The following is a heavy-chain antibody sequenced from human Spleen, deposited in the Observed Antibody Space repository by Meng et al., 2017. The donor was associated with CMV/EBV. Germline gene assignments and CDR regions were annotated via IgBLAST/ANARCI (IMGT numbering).Heavy chain of an antibody. V-gene: IGHV3-21*01. CDR1: GFTFSTYS. CDR2: ISSGTSYI. Sequence: GESLKISCAASGFTFSTYSMNWVRQAPGKGLEWVSSISSGTSYIYYADSVRGRFTISIDNAKNSLYLFMISLSADDTAVYFCATSFPPRSFAARLDRNYWGQGALVTVSS. D-gene: IGHD6-6*01. J-gene: IGHJ4*02. CDR3: ATSFPPRSFAARLDRNY.